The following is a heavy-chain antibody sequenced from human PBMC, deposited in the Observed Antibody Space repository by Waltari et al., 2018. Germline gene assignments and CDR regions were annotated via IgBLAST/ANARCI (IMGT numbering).Heavy chain of an antibody. CDR3: ARDGDDHAFDI. V-gene: IGHV1-46*01. D-gene: IGHD1-1*01. J-gene: IGHJ3*02. Sequence: QVQLVQSGAEVKMPGASVKVSCKASGLSFTNNFFYLVRQAPGQGIEWMGRINPSGGSTSYAQTFRGRVTMTRETSTNTLYMELSSLKSKDTAVYYCARDGDDHAFDIWGQGTMVTVSS. CDR1: GLSFTNNF. CDR2: INPSGGST.